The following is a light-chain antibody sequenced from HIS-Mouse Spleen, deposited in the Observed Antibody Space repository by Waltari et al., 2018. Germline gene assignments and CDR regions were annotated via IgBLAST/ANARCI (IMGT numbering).Light chain of an antibody. V-gene: IGKV1-9*01. CDR2: AAS. J-gene: IGKJ1*01. CDR1: QGISSY. Sequence: DIQLTQSPSFLSASVGDRVTITCRASQGISSYLAWYQQKPGKAPKLLIYAASTLQSGVPSRFSGIGSVTEFTLTISSLQPEDFATYYCQQLNSYPPTFGQGTKVEIK. CDR3: QQLNSYPPT.